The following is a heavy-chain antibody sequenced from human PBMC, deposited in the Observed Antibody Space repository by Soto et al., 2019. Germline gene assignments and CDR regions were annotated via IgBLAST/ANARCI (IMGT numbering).Heavy chain of an antibody. V-gene: IGHV3-33*01. CDR2: IWSDGTFE. D-gene: IGHD6-19*01. J-gene: IGHJ4*02. CDR1: GFTFSDYG. CDR3: ARSGWQHWLHY. Sequence: QVRLVESGGGVVQPGGSLSLSCAASGFTFSDYGMQWARQAPGKGLEWVAFIWSDGTFEDYADSVKGRFTISRDNSKKTVYLEMSGLRVDDTAVYYCARSGWQHWLHYWRQGTLVTVSS.